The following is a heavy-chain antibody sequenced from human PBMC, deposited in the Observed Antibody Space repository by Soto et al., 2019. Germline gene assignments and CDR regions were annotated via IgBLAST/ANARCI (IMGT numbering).Heavy chain of an antibody. CDR3: ARGDRELSYYFDY. V-gene: IGHV3-30-3*01. J-gene: IGHJ4*02. D-gene: IGHD1-26*01. CDR2: ISYDGSNK. CDR1: GFTFSSYA. Sequence: GGSLRLSCAASGFTFSSYAMHWVRQAPGKGLEWVAVISYDGSNKYYADSVKGRFTISRDNSKNTLYLQMNSLRAEDTAVYYCARGDRELSYYFDYWGQGTLVTVSS.